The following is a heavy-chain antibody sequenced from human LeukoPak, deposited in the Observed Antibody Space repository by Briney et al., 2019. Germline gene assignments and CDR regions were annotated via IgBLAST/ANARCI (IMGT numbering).Heavy chain of an antibody. Sequence: PGGSLRLSCAASGFTITNSAMHWVHQAPGKGLEWVAVISYHGSSQYYADSVKGRFTISRDTLKNTVYLQMFSLRPEDTAIYYCARAGPNDHRFDYWGQGTLVAVSS. CDR3: ARAGPNDHRFDY. V-gene: IGHV3-30-3*01. CDR2: ISYHGSSQ. D-gene: IGHD1-1*01. J-gene: IGHJ4*02. CDR1: GFTITNSA.